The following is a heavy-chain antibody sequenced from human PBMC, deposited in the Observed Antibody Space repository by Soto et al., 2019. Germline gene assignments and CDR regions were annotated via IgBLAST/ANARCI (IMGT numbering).Heavy chain of an antibody. D-gene: IGHD3-16*01. Sequence: PGGSLRLSCAASGFTFSSYAMSWVRQAPGKGLEWVSAISGSGGSTYYADSVKGRFTISRDNSRNTVYLQMDTLRAEDTAVYYCAKNGDFDYDAFDVWGQGTVVTVSS. CDR1: GFTFSSYA. V-gene: IGHV3-23*01. CDR2: ISGSGGST. J-gene: IGHJ3*01. CDR3: AKNGDFDYDAFDV.